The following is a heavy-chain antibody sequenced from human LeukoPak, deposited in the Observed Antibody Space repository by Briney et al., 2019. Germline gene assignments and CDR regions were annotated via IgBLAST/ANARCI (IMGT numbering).Heavy chain of an antibody. CDR2: INHSGST. Sequence: SETLSLTCAVYGGSFSGYYWSWIRQPPGKGLEWIGEINHSGSTNYNPSLKSRVTISVDTSMNQSSLKLSSVTAADTAVYYCASGPTAVAGWKYFDLWGRGTLVTVSS. D-gene: IGHD6-19*01. V-gene: IGHV4-34*01. CDR1: GGSFSGYY. CDR3: ASGPTAVAGWKYFDL. J-gene: IGHJ2*01.